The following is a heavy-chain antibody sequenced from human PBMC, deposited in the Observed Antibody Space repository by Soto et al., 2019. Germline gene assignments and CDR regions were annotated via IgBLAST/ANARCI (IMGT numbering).Heavy chain of an antibody. D-gene: IGHD5-18*01. V-gene: IGHV1-18*01. CDR3: GRCRTDSYAMDV. J-gene: IGHJ6*02. Sequence: ASVKVSCKASGYSFTSYGIGWVRQVPGQGPKWMGWISPYNGRTNYAQSVKGRVVMTTDISTNTVYLELRSLRSDDSAIYYCGRCRTDSYAMDVWGQGTTVTVSS. CDR2: ISPYNGRT. CDR1: GYSFTSYG.